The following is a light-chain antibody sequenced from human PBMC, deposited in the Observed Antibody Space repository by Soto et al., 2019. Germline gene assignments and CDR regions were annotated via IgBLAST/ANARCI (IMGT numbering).Light chain of an antibody. CDR2: GAS. V-gene: IGKV1-9*01. CDR1: PAIASF. J-gene: IGKJ1*01. CDR3: QQSYSFPRT. Sequence: IQLTQSPSSLSASVGDRVTITCRASPAIASFLAWYQQKPGTAPKLLIYGASTLQSGVPSRFSGSRSGTDYTLTIASLQPEDFGTYYCQQSYSFPRTFGQGTKV.